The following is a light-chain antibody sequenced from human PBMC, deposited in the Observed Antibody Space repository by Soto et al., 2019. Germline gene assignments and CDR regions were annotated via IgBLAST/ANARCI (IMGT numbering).Light chain of an antibody. J-gene: IGKJ4*01. Sequence: EIVMTQCPATLSVSPGERASLSCRASQSLSNNLAWYQQKPGQAPRLLIYGASTRATGIPARFSGSESGTDFTLTISSLQSEDFAVYYCQQYNDWPLTFGGGTKVEI. V-gene: IGKV3-15*01. CDR3: QQYNDWPLT. CDR2: GAS. CDR1: QSLSNN.